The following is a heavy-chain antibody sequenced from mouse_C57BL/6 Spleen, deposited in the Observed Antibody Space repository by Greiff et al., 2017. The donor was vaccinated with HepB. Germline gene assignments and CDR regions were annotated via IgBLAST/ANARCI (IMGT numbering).Heavy chain of an antibody. J-gene: IGHJ3*01. D-gene: IGHD2-5*01. CDR1: GYTFTSYW. CDR2: INPSNGGT. Sequence: QVQLQQPGTELVKPGASVKLSCKASGYTFTSYWMHWVKQRPGQGLEWIGNINPSNGGTNYNEKFKSKATLTVDKSSSPAYMQLSSLTSEDSAVYYCARYSNYSARFAYWGQGTLVTVSA. CDR3: ARYSNYSARFAY. V-gene: IGHV1-53*01.